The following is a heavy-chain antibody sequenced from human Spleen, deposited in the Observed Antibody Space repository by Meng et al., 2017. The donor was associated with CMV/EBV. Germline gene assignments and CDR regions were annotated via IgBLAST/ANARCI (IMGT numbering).Heavy chain of an antibody. Sequence: GESLKISCAASGFTVSSNYMSWVRQAPGKGLEWVSVIYSGGSTYYADSVKGRFTISRDNSKNTPYLQMNSLRAEDTAVYYCARGGSYSGYDWYFDYWGQGTLVTVSS. CDR3: ARGGSYSGYDWYFDY. V-gene: IGHV3-53*01. D-gene: IGHD5-12*01. J-gene: IGHJ4*02. CDR1: GFTVSSNY. CDR2: IYSGGST.